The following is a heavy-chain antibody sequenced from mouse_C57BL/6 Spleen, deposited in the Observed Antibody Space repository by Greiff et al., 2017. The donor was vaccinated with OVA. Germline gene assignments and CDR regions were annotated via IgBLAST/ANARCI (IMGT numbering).Heavy chain of an antibody. CDR1: GFTFSDYG. CDR2: ISSGSSTI. CDR3: ARYKVANYYAMDY. D-gene: IGHD1-1*01. J-gene: IGHJ4*01. V-gene: IGHV5-17*01. Sequence: DVMLVESGGGLVKPGGSLKLSCAASGFTFSDYGMHWVRQAPEKGLEWVAYISSGSSTIYYADTVKGRFTISRDNAKNTLFLQMTSLRSEDTAMYYCARYKVANYYAMDYWVKEPQSPSPQ.